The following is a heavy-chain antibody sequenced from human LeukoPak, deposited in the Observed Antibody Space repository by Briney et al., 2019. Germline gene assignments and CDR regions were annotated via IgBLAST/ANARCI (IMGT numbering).Heavy chain of an antibody. V-gene: IGHV4-61*08. Sequence: SETLSPTCTVSGGSISSGVYHWSWIRQPPGKGLEWIGYIYYSGSTNYNPSLKSRVTISVDTSKNQFSLKLSSVTAADTAVYYCAREADDSSGYYDYWGQGTLVTVSS. J-gene: IGHJ4*02. CDR1: GGSISSGVYH. D-gene: IGHD3-22*01. CDR2: IYYSGST. CDR3: AREADDSSGYYDY.